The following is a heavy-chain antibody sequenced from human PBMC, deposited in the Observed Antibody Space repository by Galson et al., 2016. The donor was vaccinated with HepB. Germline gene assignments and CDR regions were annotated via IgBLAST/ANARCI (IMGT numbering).Heavy chain of an antibody. V-gene: IGHV3-9*01. J-gene: IGHJ4*02. CDR2: ISWNSGSI. Sequence: SLRLSCAASGFTFNDYAMHWVRQAPGKGLEWVSGISWNSGSIGYADSVKGRFTISRDNAMNSLYLQMNSLRAEDTAFYYCAKSYYDYVWGSYRYTSIDYWGQGTLVTVSS. CDR3: AKSYYDYVWGSYRYTSIDY. CDR1: GFTFNDYA. D-gene: IGHD3-16*02.